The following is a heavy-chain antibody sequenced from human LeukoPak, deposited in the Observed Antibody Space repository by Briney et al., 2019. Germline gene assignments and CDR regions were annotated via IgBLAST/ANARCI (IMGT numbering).Heavy chain of an antibody. CDR3: ARGTSGGYFDY. J-gene: IGHJ4*02. V-gene: IGHV3-74*01. CDR2: INSDGFST. D-gene: IGHD1-26*01. CDR1: GFSFNSAA. Sequence: TGGSLRLSCAASGFSFNSAAMTWVRQAPGKGLVWVSRINSDGFSTSYADSVKGRFTISRDNAKNTLYLQMNSLRAEDTAVYYCARGTSGGYFDYWGQGTLVTVSS.